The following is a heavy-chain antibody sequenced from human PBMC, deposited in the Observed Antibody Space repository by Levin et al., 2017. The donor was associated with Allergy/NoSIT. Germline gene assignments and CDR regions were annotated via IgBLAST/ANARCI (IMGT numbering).Heavy chain of an antibody. CDR2: ISYDGSNK. CDR3: AKTAGRLQYYSYGMDG. J-gene: IGHJ6*02. V-gene: IGHV3-33*05. Sequence: GGSLRLSCAASGFTFSSYGMHWVRQAPGKGLEWVAVISYDGSNKYYADSVKGRFTISRDNSKNTLYVQMNSLRAEDTAVYYCAKTAGRLQYYSYGMDGWGQGTTVTVSS. D-gene: IGHD2-15*01. CDR1: GFTFSSYG.